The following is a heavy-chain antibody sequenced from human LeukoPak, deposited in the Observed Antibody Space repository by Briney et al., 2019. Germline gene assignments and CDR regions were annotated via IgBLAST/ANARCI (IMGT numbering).Heavy chain of an antibody. V-gene: IGHV3-7*01. J-gene: IGHJ4*02. D-gene: IGHD3-22*01. CDR1: GFTFSSYW. Sequence: GGSLRLSCAASGFTFSSYWMSWVRQAPGKGLEWVANIKQDGSEKYYVDSVKGRFTISRDNSKNTLYLQMNSLRAEDTAVYNCARGGYYDSSGPFDYWGQGTLVTVSS. CDR3: ARGGYYDSSGPFDY. CDR2: IKQDGSEK.